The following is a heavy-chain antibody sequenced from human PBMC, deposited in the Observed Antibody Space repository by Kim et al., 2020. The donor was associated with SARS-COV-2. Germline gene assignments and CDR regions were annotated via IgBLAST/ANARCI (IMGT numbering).Heavy chain of an antibody. CDR1: GFTFSSYG. J-gene: IGHJ4*02. V-gene: IGHV3-30*18. Sequence: GGSLRLSCAASGFTFSSYGMHWVRQAPGKGLEWVAVISYDGSNKYYADSVKGRFTISRDNSKNTLYLQMNSLRAEDTAVYYCAKDPYEATIWGYYFDYWGQGTLVTVSS. CDR2: ISYDGSNK. D-gene: IGHD5-12*01. CDR3: AKDPYEATIWGYYFDY.